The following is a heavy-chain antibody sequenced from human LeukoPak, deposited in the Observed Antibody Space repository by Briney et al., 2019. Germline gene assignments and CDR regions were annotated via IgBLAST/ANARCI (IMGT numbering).Heavy chain of an antibody. J-gene: IGHJ3*01. CDR3: ARTEYCIRGSCYGSAFDV. CDR2: VSNDGNDE. Sequence: PGRSLRLSCAAFGFTFGTFGMHWVRQAPGKGLEWVAVVSNDGNDEYDADSVKGRFTVSRDTSKNMLYLQMNSLRTDDTAMYYCARTEYCIRGSCYGSAFDVWGQGTMVTVSS. V-gene: IGHV3-30*03. CDR1: GFTFGTFG. D-gene: IGHD2-15*01.